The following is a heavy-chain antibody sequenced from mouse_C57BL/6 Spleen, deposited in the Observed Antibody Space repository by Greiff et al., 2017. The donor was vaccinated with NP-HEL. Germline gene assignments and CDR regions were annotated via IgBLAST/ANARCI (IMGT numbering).Heavy chain of an antibody. V-gene: IGHV1-39*01. D-gene: IGHD2-4*01. Sequence: EVQVVESGPELVKPGASVKISCKASGYSFTDYNMNWVKQSNGKSLEWIGVINPNYGTTSYNQKFKGKATLTVDQSSSTAYMQLNSLTSEDSAVYYCARGDDYDGLYYAMDYWGQGTSVTVSS. CDR2: INPNYGTT. J-gene: IGHJ4*01. CDR1: GYSFTDYN. CDR3: ARGDDYDGLYYAMDY.